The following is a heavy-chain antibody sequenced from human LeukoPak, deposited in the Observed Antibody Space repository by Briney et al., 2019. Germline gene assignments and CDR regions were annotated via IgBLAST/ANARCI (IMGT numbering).Heavy chain of an antibody. CDR1: GYTFTGYY. D-gene: IGHD3-22*01. CDR2: IIPIFGTA. CDR3: ARAPYDSDVQIGFYYYYMDV. J-gene: IGHJ6*03. Sequence: GASVKVSCKASGYTFTGYYMHWVRQAPGQGLEWMGGIIPIFGTANYAQKFQGRVTITADESTSTAYMELSSLRSEDTAVYYCARAPYDSDVQIGFYYYYMDVWGKGTTVTVSS. V-gene: IGHV1-69*13.